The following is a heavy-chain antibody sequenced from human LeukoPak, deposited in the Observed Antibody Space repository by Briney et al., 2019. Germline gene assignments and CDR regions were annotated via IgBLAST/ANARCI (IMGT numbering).Heavy chain of an antibody. V-gene: IGHV4-34*01. CDR3: ARGPYDYVWGSYSY. D-gene: IGHD3-16*01. Sequence: SETLSLTCAVYGRSFSGYYWSWIRQPPGKGLEWIGEINHSGSTNYNPSLKSRVTISVDTSKNQFSLKLSSVTAADTAVYYCARGPYDYVWGSYSYWGQGTLVTVSS. CDR2: INHSGST. CDR1: GRSFSGYY. J-gene: IGHJ4*02.